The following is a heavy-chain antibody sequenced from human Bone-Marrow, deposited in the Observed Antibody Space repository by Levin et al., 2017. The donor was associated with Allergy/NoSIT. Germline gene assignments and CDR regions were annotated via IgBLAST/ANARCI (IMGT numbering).Heavy chain of an antibody. CDR1: GFTLSSYS. CDR2: INSSSVTI. Sequence: GGSLRLSCATSGFTLSSYSMNWVRQAPGKGLEWVSYINSSSVTIYYADFLKGRFTISRDNAKKSLYLQMSSLRVEDTAVYYCVRGLPDYWGQGTLVTVSS. CDR3: VRGLPDY. J-gene: IGHJ4*02. V-gene: IGHV3-48*01.